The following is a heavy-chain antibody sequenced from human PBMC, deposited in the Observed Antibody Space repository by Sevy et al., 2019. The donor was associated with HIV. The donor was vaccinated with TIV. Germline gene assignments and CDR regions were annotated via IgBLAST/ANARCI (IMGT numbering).Heavy chain of an antibody. CDR2: IKQDGSEK. Sequence: GGSLRLSCAASGFTFSSYWMSWVRQAPGKGLEWVANIKQDGSEKYYVDSVKGGFTISRDNAKNSLYLQMNSLGAEDTAVYYCAREELGELLFGAFDIWGQGTMVTVSS. D-gene: IGHD1-26*01. V-gene: IGHV3-7*01. J-gene: IGHJ3*02. CDR3: AREELGELLFGAFDI. CDR1: GFTFSSYW.